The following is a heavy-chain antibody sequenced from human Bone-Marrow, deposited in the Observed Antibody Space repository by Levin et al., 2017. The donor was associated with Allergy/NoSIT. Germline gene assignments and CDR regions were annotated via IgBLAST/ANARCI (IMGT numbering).Heavy chain of an antibody. CDR1: GVSINNYF. Sequence: SETLSLTCNVSGVSINNYFWSWIRQPPGKGLEWIGYIYSTASSSYNPSLKNRVTMSIETSKKQVSLKLRSVTAAATAVYYCARAGDWESSVWYGTKDYAMEFWGQGTTVTVSS. J-gene: IGHJ6*02. CDR2: IYSTASS. CDR3: ARAGDWESSVWYGTKDYAMEF. D-gene: IGHD6-19*01. V-gene: IGHV4-59*01.